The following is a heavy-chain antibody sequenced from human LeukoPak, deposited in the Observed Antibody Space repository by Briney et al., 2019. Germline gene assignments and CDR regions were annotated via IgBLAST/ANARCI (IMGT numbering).Heavy chain of an antibody. J-gene: IGHJ4*02. CDR2: INPSGGST. V-gene: IGHV1-46*01. CDR1: GYTFTSYY. CDR3: VRALYCNGGSCYFDY. Sequence: GASVKVSCKASGYTFTSYYMHWVRQAPGQGLEWMGIINPSGGSTSYAQKFQGRVTMTEDTSTDTAYMELSSLRSDDTAVYYCVRALYCNGGSCYFDYWGQGTLVTVSS. D-gene: IGHD2-15*01.